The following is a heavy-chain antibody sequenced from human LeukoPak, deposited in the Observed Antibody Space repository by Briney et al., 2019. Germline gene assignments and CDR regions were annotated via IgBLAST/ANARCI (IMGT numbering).Heavy chain of an antibody. D-gene: IGHD1-26*01. J-gene: IGHJ4*02. Sequence: PSETLSLTCTVSGGSISSGDYYWSWIRQPPGKGLEWIGYIYYSGSTYYNPSLKSRVTISVDTSKNQFSLKLSSVTAADTAVYYCAGRPIVGATTTFDYWGRGTLVTVSS. CDR1: GGSISSGDYY. V-gene: IGHV4-30-4*01. CDR3: AGRPIVGATTTFDY. CDR2: IYYSGST.